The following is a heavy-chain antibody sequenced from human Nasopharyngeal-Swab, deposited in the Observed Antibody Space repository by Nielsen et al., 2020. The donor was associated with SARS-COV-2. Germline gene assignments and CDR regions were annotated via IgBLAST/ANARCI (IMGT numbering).Heavy chain of an antibody. V-gene: IGHV3-11*06. J-gene: IGHJ6*02. CDR3: ARRLGRLRWSKDGMDV. CDR2: ISSSSSYT. Sequence: WIRQPPGKGLEWVSYISSSSSYTNYADSVKGRFTISRDNAKNSLYLQMNSLRAEDTAVYYCARRLGRLRWSKDGMDVWGQGTTVTVSS. D-gene: IGHD4-23*01.